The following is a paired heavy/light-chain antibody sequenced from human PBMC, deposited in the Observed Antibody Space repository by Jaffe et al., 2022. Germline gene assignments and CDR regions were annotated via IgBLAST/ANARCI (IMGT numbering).Light chain of an antibody. CDR1: SGINVGTYR. J-gene: IGLJ3*02. CDR3: MIWHSSAWV. V-gene: IGLV5-45*01. Sequence: QAVVTQPASLSASPGASASLSCTLRSGINVGTYRIYWYQQKPGSPPRYLLRYKSDSDKQQGSGVPSRFSGSKDASANAGILLISGLQSEDEADYYCMIWHSSAWVFGGGTKVTVL. CDR2: YKSDSDK.
Heavy chain of an antibody. V-gene: IGHV3-48*03. CDR1: GFTFSSYE. D-gene: IGHD6-19*01. CDR3: ASLGFRLADFDY. Sequence: EVQLVESGGGLVQPGGSLRLSCVASGFTFSSYEMNWVRQAPGKGLEWISYISTGGGTISYADSVKGRFTISRDNAKNSLYLEMNSLRAEDTAVYYCASLGFRLADFDYWGQGTLVAVSS. J-gene: IGHJ4*02. CDR2: ISTGGGTI.